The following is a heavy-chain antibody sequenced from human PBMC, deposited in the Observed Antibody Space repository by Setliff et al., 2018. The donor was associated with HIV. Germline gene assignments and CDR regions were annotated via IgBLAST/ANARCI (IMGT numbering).Heavy chain of an antibody. V-gene: IGHV4-61*09. CDR2: IYTSGST. Sequence: PSETLSLTCTVSGGSISSGSYYWSWIRQPAGKGLEWIGHIYTSGSTNYNPSLKSRVTISVDTSTNQFSLKLSSVTAADTAVYYCAGAGYYGSTSYWEYFQHWGQGTLVTVSS. CDR1: GGSISSGSYY. CDR3: AGAGYYGSTSYWEYFQH. J-gene: IGHJ1*01. D-gene: IGHD3-22*01.